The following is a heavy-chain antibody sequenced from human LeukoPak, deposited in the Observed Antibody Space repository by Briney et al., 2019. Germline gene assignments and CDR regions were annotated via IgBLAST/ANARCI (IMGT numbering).Heavy chain of an antibody. CDR2: INHSGST. J-gene: IGHJ6*03. Sequence: SETLSLTCAVYCGSFSGYYWSWIRQPPGKGLEWIGEINHSGSTNYNPSLKSRVTISVDTSKNQFSLKLSSVTAADTAVYYCARLTFGGVIALYYHYMDVWGKGTTVTISS. D-gene: IGHD3-16*02. CDR1: CGSFSGYY. CDR3: ARLTFGGVIALYYHYMDV. V-gene: IGHV4-34*01.